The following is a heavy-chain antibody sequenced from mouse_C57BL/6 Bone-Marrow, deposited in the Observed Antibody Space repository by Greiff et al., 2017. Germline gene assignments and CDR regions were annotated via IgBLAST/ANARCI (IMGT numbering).Heavy chain of an antibody. D-gene: IGHD2-3*01. CDR3: ARPIYDGYPLDY. CDR1: GFSLTSYG. V-gene: IGHV2-2*01. CDR2: IWSGGST. J-gene: IGHJ3*01. Sequence: VKLVESGPGLVQPSQSLSITCTVSGFSLTSYGVHWVRQSPGKGLEWLGVIWSGGSTDNNAAFISRLSSSKDNATGECFLKMNSQQADDTAIYYGARPIYDGYPLDYWGQGTLVTVSA.